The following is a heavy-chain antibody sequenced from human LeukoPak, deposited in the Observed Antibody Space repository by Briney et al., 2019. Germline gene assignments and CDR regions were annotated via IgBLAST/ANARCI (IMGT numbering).Heavy chain of an antibody. CDR1: GFTFSSYA. Sequence: GASLRLSCAASGFTFSSYAMSWVRQAPGKGLEWVSGTSGSGGSTYYVDSVKGRFTISRDNSKNTLYLQMNSLRAEDTAVYYCAKSGVGATTVGHFDYWGQGTLVTVSS. V-gene: IGHV3-23*01. CDR2: TSGSGGST. D-gene: IGHD1-26*01. J-gene: IGHJ4*02. CDR3: AKSGVGATTVGHFDY.